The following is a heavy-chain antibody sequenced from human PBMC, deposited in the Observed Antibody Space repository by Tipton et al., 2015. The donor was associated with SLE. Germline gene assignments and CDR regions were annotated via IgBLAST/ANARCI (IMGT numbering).Heavy chain of an antibody. CDR1: GGSISRGGFF. CDR2: THYSGRT. V-gene: IGHV4-31*11. J-gene: IGHJ4*02. CDR3: ARQYNWNYEFDY. D-gene: IGHD1-7*01. Sequence: TLSLTCAVSGGSISRGGFFWGWIRQHPGKGLEWLGSTHYSGRTYSNPSLESRIIIAVDTSKNQFSLKLSSVTAADTAMYFCARQYNWNYEFDYWGQGTLVTVSS.